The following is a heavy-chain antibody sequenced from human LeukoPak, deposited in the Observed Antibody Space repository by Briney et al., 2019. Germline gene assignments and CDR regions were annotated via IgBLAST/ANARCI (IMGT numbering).Heavy chain of an antibody. D-gene: IGHD3-16*02. CDR2: INPNSGGT. J-gene: IGHJ4*02. CDR1: GYTFTGYY. Sequence: ASVKVSCKASGYTFTGYYMHWVRQAPGQGLEWMGRINPNSGGTNYAQEFQGRVTMTRDTSISTAYMELSRLRSGDTAVYYCASLGSFGGVIALDYWGQGTLVTVSS. CDR3: ASLGSFGGVIALDY. V-gene: IGHV1-2*06.